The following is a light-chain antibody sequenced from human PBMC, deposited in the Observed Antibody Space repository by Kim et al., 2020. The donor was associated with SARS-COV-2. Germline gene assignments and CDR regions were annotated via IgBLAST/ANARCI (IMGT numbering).Light chain of an antibody. V-gene: IGKV3-20*01. CDR3: QLRVT. CDR1: QSVSSSY. Sequence: EIVLTQSPGTLSLSPGERATLSCRASQSVSSSYLAWYQQKPGQAPRLLIYGASSRATGIPDRFSGSGSGTDFTLTISRLEPEDFAVYYWQLRVTFGRGTKVDIK. J-gene: IGKJ3*01. CDR2: GAS.